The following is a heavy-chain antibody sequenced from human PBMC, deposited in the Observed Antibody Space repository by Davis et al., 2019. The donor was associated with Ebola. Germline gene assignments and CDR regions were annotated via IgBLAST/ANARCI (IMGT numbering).Heavy chain of an antibody. CDR2: VNHSGST. V-gene: IGHV4-34*01. CDR1: VDSFTGYY. J-gene: IGHJ6*02. Sequence: MPSETLSLTCAVYVDSFTGYYWSWIRQPPGKGLEWIGEVNHSGSTNYNPSLKRRVAISVDTSKNQLFLKLSSVTAADTAVYYCARLGGYCSSTSCSDYYYYGMDVWGQGTTVTVSS. CDR3: ARLGGYCSSTSCSDYYYYGMDV. D-gene: IGHD2-2*01.